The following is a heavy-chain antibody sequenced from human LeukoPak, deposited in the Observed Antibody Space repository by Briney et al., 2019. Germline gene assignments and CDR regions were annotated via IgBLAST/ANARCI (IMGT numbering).Heavy chain of an antibody. CDR3: AGNTFDYNSGGFSG. J-gene: IGHJ4*02. CDR1: GFTFSKYS. CDR2: ISSSGIYI. D-gene: IGHD3-10*01. V-gene: IGHV3-21*01. Sequence: PGGSLRLSCAASGFTFSKYSMNWVRQAPGKGLEWVSSISSSGIYIYYADSVKGRFPISRDNAKNSLYLQMNSLRAEDTAVYYCAGNTFDYNSGGFSGWGQGTLVTVSS.